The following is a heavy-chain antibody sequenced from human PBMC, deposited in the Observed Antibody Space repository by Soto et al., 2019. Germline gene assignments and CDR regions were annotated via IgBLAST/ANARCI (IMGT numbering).Heavy chain of an antibody. CDR2: INAGNGNT. J-gene: IGHJ4*02. CDR3: ARDRSTLRYIDWFPGTAFDY. V-gene: IGHV1-3*01. Sequence: QVQLVQSGAEVKKPGASVKVSCKASGYTFTSYAMHWVRQAPGQRLEWMGWINAGNGNTKYSQKFQGRVTITRDTSASTAYMELSSLRSEETAVYYCARDRSTLRYIDWFPGTAFDYWGQGTLVTVSS. D-gene: IGHD3-9*01. CDR1: GYTFTSYA.